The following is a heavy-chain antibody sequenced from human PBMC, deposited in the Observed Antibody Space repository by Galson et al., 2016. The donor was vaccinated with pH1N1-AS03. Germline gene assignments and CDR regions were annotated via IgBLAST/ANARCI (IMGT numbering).Heavy chain of an antibody. V-gene: IGHV1-18*04. D-gene: IGHD3-3*01. J-gene: IGHJ6*02. CDR3: AGMHYDRWSGYDYYGLDV. CDR2: ISTYDSET. CDR1: GYNFSSYG. Sequence: SVKVSCKASGYNFSSYGISWVRQAPGRGPEWMGWISTYDSETYYIERVQGRVTMTTDTSSSTAYMELRSLTSDDSAVYYCAGMHYDRWSGYDYYGLDVWGQGTTVTVSS.